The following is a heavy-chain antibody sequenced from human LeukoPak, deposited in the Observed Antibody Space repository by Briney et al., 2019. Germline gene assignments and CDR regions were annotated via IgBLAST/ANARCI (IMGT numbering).Heavy chain of an antibody. CDR2: IYYSGNT. D-gene: IGHD3-22*01. CDR1: GDSISTSNSY. Sequence: SETLSLTCTVSGDSISTSNSYWGWIRQPPGKGLEWIGSIYYSGNTYYNASLKSRVTISVDTSKNQFSLKLTSVTAADTAVYYCAAMIARYWYFDLWGRGTLVTVSS. J-gene: IGHJ2*01. CDR3: AAMIARYWYFDL. V-gene: IGHV4-39*01.